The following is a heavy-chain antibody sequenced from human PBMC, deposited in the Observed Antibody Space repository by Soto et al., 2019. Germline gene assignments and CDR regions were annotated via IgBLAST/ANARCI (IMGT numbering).Heavy chain of an antibody. J-gene: IGHJ6*02. CDR1: GGSISSGGYS. Sequence: SETLSLTCAVSGGSISSGGYSWSWIRQPPGKGLEWIGYIYHSGSTYYNPSLKSRVTISVDRSKNQFSLKLSSVTAADTAVYYCAREGGGTSPGRYGMDVWGQGTTVTVSS. CDR2: IYHSGST. V-gene: IGHV4-30-2*01. CDR3: AREGGGTSPGRYGMDV. D-gene: IGHD1-1*01.